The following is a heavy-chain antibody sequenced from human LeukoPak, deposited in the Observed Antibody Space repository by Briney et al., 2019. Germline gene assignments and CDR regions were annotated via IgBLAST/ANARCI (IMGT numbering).Heavy chain of an antibody. D-gene: IGHD4-17*01. CDR1: GFTFSIYT. V-gene: IGHV3-23*01. Sequence: GGSLRLSCAASGFTFSIYTMNWVRQPPGKGLEWGSTISGSAGNTYYADSVKGRFTISTDNPTNTLSFPMHRLRAEDTAIYYCVKACSTVTQGHIAYAIWGEGTLVTVSS. J-gene: IGHJ3*02. CDR3: VKACSTVTQGHIAYAI. CDR2: ISGSAGNT.